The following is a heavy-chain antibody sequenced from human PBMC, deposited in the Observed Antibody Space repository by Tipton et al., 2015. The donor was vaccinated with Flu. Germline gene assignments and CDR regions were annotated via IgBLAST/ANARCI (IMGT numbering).Heavy chain of an antibody. CDR3: AKEGIRYFDSANYGTDA. V-gene: IGHV3-23*01. J-gene: IGHJ6*02. D-gene: IGHD3-9*01. Sequence: SLRLPCAASGFTFGDFAMNWVRQAPGKGLEWVSGMSGSGAYIHYLESVKGRFTISRDNSKNILYLQMNSLRAEDTAVYYCAKEGIRYFDSANYGTDAWGQGTTVTVSS. CDR1: GFTFGDFA. CDR2: MSGSGAYI.